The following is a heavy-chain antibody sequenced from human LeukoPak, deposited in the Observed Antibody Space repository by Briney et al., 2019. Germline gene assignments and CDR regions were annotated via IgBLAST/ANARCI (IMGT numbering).Heavy chain of an antibody. CDR3: ARERRDSSSLQY. D-gene: IGHD6-13*01. J-gene: IGHJ4*02. CDR1: GFTFSRYW. CDR2: MNQDGSEI. V-gene: IGHV3-7*01. Sequence: PGGSLRLSWVGSGFTFSRYWLNWVRQAPGKGLEWVANMNQDGSEIYYLDSVKGRFTISRDNSKNTLYLQMNSLRAEDTAVYYCARERRDSSSLQYWGQGTLVTVSS.